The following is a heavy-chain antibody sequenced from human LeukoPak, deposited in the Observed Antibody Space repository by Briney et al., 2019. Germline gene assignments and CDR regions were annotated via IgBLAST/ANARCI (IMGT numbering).Heavy chain of an antibody. CDR1: GFTFSNYA. CDR2: ITGSGGNT. J-gene: IGHJ4*02. D-gene: IGHD3-9*01. V-gene: IGHV3-23*01. CDR3: AKWGDYDVLTGYYVSDY. Sequence: PGGSLRLSCAASGFTFSNYAMSWVRQAPGKGLEWVSAITGSGGNTYYADSVKGRFTICRDNSKNTVFLQMNSLRAEDTAVYYCAKWGDYDVLTGYYVSDYWGQGTLVTVSS.